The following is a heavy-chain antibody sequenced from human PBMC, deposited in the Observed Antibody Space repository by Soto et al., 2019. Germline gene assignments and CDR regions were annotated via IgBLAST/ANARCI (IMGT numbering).Heavy chain of an antibody. CDR2: ISYDGSNK. V-gene: IGHV3-30*18. CDR1: GFTFSSYG. D-gene: IGHD3-22*01. Sequence: QVQLVESGGGVVQPGRSLRLSCAASGFTFSSYGMHWVRQAPGKGLEWVAVISYDGSNKYYADSVKGRFTISRDNSKNTLYLQMISLRAEDTAVYYCEKVRFMIVVVMMIDYWGQGTLVTVSS. J-gene: IGHJ4*02. CDR3: EKVRFMIVVVMMIDY.